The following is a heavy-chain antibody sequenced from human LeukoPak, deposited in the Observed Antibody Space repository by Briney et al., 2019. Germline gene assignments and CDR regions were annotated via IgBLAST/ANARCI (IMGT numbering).Heavy chain of an antibody. CDR1: GFTFNSYT. CDR3: ARDGSAAADFDY. CDR2: IDSTSSYI. Sequence: GGSLRLSCAASGFTFNSYTMNWVRQAPGQGLEWVSSIDSTSSYIFYADSVKGRFTISRDNAQSSLFLQMDSLRVEDTAVYYCARDGSAAADFDYWGQGTLVTVSS. J-gene: IGHJ4*02. D-gene: IGHD6-25*01. V-gene: IGHV3-21*01.